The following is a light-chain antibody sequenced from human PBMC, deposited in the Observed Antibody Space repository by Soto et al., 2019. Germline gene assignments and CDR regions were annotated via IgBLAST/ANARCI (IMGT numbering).Light chain of an antibody. J-gene: IGKJ5*01. CDR3: QQYNNWPPIT. V-gene: IGKV3-15*01. CDR1: QSVSSSS. CDR2: GAS. Sequence: EIVLTQSPGTLSLSPGERATLSFRASQSVSSSSLAWYQQKPGQAPRLLIYGASTRATGIPARFSGSGSGTEFILTISSLQSEDFGVYYCQQYNNWPPITFGQGTRLEIK.